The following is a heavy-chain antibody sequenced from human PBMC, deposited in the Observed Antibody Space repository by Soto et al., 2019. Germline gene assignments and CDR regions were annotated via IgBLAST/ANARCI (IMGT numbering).Heavy chain of an antibody. D-gene: IGHD5-18*01. CDR2: ISYDGSNK. J-gene: IGHJ4*02. Sequence: GGSLRLSCAASGFTFSSYGMHWVRQAPGKGLEWVAVISYDGSNKYYADSVKGRFTISRDNSKNTLYLQMNSLRAEDTAVYYCAKDVRYSKWGQGTLVTVSS. CDR1: GFTFSSYG. CDR3: AKDVRYSK. V-gene: IGHV3-30*18.